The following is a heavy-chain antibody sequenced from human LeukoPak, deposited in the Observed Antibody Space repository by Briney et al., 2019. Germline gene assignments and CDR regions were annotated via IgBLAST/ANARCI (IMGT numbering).Heavy chain of an antibody. Sequence: GGSLRLSCAVSGFTFSNYAMHWVRQAPGKGLEWVAVISYDGSNKYYADSVKGRFTISRDNSKSTLYLQMNNLRAEDTAVYYCARDFRFGELPDDYWGQGTLVTVSS. J-gene: IGHJ4*02. V-gene: IGHV3-30-3*01. CDR1: GFTFSNYA. D-gene: IGHD3-10*01. CDR3: ARDFRFGELPDDY. CDR2: ISYDGSNK.